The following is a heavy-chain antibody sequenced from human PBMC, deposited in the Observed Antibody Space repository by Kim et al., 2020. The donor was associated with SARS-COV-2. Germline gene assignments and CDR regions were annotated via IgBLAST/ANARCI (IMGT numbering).Heavy chain of an antibody. V-gene: IGHV3-21*01. Sequence: VKGRFTITRDNAKNSLYLQMNSLRAEDTAVYYCARDQGSSSWYYYYGMVVWGQGTTVTVSS. CDR3: ARDQGSSSWYYYYGMVV. D-gene: IGHD6-13*01. J-gene: IGHJ6*02.